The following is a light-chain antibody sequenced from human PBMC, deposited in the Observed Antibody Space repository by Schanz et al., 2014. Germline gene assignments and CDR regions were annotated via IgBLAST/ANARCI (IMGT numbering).Light chain of an antibody. Sequence: QSVLTQPASVSASLGQSITISCTGSSSDVGSSKYVSWYQQFPGKAPKPLIYEVSVRLSGVSSRFSGSKSGNTASLTISGLQAEDEAEYYCTSYRDYNDPCVFGTGTKVTVL. CDR2: EVS. CDR3: TSYRDYNDPCV. J-gene: IGLJ1*01. CDR1: SSDVGSSKY. V-gene: IGLV2-14*03.